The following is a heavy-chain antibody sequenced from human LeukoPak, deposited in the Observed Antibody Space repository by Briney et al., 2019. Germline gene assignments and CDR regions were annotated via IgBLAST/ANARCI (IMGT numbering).Heavy chain of an antibody. J-gene: IGHJ4*02. D-gene: IGHD6-13*01. Sequence: GESLNIPCQGSGYTFTSYRIGWAGQMPGKGLEWMGIIYPGDSDTRYSPSFQGQVTTSADKSISTAYLQWSSLKASDTAMYYCARLVSLAAALDYFDYWGQGTLVTVSS. CDR2: IYPGDSDT. V-gene: IGHV5-51*01. CDR3: ARLVSLAAALDYFDY. CDR1: GYTFTSYR.